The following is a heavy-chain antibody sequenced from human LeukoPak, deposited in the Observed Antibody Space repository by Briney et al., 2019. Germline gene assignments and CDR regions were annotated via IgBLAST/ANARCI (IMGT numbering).Heavy chain of an antibody. CDR1: GGSISSYY. D-gene: IGHD2-2*01. CDR2: IYYSGST. J-gene: IGHJ5*02. V-gene: IGHV4-59*04. Sequence: PSETLSLTCTASGGSISSYYWSWIRQPPGKGLEWIGYIYYSGSTYYNPSLKGRVTISVDTSKNQFSLKLSSVTAADTAVYYCARYTDIVVVPAAMRRHNWFDPWGQGTLVTVSS. CDR3: ARYTDIVVVPAAMRRHNWFDP.